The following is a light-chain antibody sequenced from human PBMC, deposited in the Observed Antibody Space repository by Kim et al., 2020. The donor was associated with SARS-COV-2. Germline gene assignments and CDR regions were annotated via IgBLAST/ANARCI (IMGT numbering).Light chain of an antibody. CDR3: QTWGTGIVL. CDR2: LNSDGSH. Sequence: SVKLTCTLSSGHSSYAIAWHQQQPEKGPRYLMKLNSDGSHSKGDGIPDRFSGSSSGAERYLTISSLQSEDEADYYCQTWGTGIVLFGGGTKLTVL. CDR1: SGHSSYA. V-gene: IGLV4-69*01. J-gene: IGLJ2*01.